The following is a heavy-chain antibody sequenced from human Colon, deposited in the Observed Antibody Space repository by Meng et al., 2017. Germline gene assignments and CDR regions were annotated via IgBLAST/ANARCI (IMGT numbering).Heavy chain of an antibody. J-gene: IGHJ4*02. Sequence: PEADPGLGKPSGTLSRTCAVSGDSISSGNGWTWVRQPPGKGLEWIGEIYPSGRTSSNPSLQGRVTILLDKSKNQFSLELNSVTAADTAIYFCARKRTSPGTLGFDYWGQGTLVTVSS. CDR1: GDSISSGNG. CDR3: ARKRTSPGTLGFDY. V-gene: IGHV4-4*02. D-gene: IGHD6-13*01. CDR2: IYPSGRT.